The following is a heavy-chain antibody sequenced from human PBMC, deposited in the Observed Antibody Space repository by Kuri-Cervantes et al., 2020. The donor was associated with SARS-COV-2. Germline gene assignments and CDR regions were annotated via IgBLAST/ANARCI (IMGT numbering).Heavy chain of an antibody. CDR2: INHSGST. J-gene: IGHJ4*02. D-gene: IGHD4-17*01. V-gene: IGHV4-34*01. CDR3: ARGRPVTTFYRTSYFDY. CDR1: GGTFSGYY. Sequence: CAAYGGTFSGYYWSGIRQPPGKGLDWFGEINHSGSTNYNPSLKSRVTISVDTSKNQFSLKLSSVTAAETAVYYCARGRPVTTFYRTSYFDYWGQGTLVTVSS.